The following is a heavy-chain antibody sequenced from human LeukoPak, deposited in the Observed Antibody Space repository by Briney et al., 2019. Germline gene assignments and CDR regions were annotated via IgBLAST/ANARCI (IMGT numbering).Heavy chain of an antibody. CDR2: IWYDGSDQ. Sequence: GRSLRLSCAASGFTFGNHGMHWVRQAPGKGLEWVAVIWYDGSDQYYADSVKGRFTISRDNYKNTLSLQMNSLRVDDTAVYYCARDIASRRIDYWGQGTPVTVSS. V-gene: IGHV3-33*01. CDR1: GFTFGNHG. CDR3: ARDIASRRIDY. D-gene: IGHD6-6*01. J-gene: IGHJ4*02.